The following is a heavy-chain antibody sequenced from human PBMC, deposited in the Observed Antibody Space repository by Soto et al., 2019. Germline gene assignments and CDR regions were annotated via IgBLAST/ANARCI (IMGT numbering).Heavy chain of an antibody. V-gene: IGHV3-11*06. CDR1: GFTFSDYY. CDR2: ISSSSSYT. Sequence: PWGSLRLSCAASGFTFSDYYMSWIRQAPGKGLEWVSYISSSSSYTNYADSVKGRFTISRDSAKNSLYPQMNSLRAEDTAVYYCARVVVAEYNWFDPWGQGTLVTVSS. CDR3: ARVVVAEYNWFDP. J-gene: IGHJ5*02. D-gene: IGHD2-15*01.